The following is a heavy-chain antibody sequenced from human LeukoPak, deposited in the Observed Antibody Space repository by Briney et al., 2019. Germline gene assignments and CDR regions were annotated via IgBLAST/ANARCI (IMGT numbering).Heavy chain of an antibody. CDR2: IWNDGSYE. CDR1: GFTFSDYG. Sequence: QPGRSLRLSCAASGFTFSDYGMHWVRQAPGKGLEWVAVIWNDGSYEYYADSVKGRFTISRDNSKNTLYLQMNNLRADDTAVYFCAKPTRGGGSFLIDYWGQGTLATVSS. CDR3: AKPTRGGGSFLIDY. D-gene: IGHD1-26*01. J-gene: IGHJ4*02. V-gene: IGHV3-33*03.